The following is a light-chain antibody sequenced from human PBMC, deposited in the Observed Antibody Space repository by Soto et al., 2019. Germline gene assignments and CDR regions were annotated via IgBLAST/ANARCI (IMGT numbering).Light chain of an antibody. J-gene: IGKJ1*01. Sequence: EIVMTQSPATLSVSPGERATLSCRASQSVSSNLAWYQQKPGQAPRLLIYGASTRATGIPARFSGSGSGTEFTLTISSLQSEDFAVYYCQQYNNWPVGGTFGQGTKVEIK. CDR2: GAS. CDR3: QQYNNWPVGGT. CDR1: QSVSSN. V-gene: IGKV3-15*01.